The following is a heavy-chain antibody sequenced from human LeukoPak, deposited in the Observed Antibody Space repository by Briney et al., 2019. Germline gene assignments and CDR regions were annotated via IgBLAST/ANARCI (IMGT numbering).Heavy chain of an antibody. D-gene: IGHD3-22*01. CDR1: GGSIRSSSYY. CDR2: IYYSGST. Sequence: PSETLSLTCTVSGGSIRSSSYYWGWIRQPPGKGLEWIGYIYYSGSTNYNPSLKSRVTISVDTSKNQFSLKLSSVTAADTAVYYCARYLGSGYYYYWYFDLWGRGTLVTVSS. J-gene: IGHJ2*01. V-gene: IGHV4-61*05. CDR3: ARYLGSGYYYYWYFDL.